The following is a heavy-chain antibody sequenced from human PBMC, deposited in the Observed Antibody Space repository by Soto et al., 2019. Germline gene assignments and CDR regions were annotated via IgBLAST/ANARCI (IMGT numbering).Heavy chain of an antibody. CDR1: GGSFNRHT. D-gene: IGHD3-22*01. CDR3: ARGWGYDSTDYYYAY. CDR2: IIPTSGTA. V-gene: IGHV1-69*01. J-gene: IGHJ4*02. Sequence: QVQLVQSGAEVREPGSSVRVSCKASGGSFNRHTITWARRAPGQGLEWMRGIIPTSGTANHAQKFQGRGSIIVDEITSTVYMELSSMSSDDTAIYYCARGWGYDSTDYYYAYWGQGTLVIVSS.